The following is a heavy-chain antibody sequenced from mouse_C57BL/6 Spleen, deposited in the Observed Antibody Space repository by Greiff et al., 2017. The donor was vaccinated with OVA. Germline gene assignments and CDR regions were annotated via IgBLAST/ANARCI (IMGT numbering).Heavy chain of an antibody. CDR1: GFSLTSYG. CDR2: IWRGGRT. Sequence: QVQLQQSGPGLVQPSQSLSITCTVSGFSLTSYGVPWVRQSPGKGLAWLGVIWRGGRTDYNAAFISRLSISKDNSKGQVFFKMNSLQADDTAIYYCARDDYDVDYAMDYWGQGTSVTVSS. V-gene: IGHV2-2*01. CDR3: ARDDYDVDYAMDY. J-gene: IGHJ4*01. D-gene: IGHD2-4*01.